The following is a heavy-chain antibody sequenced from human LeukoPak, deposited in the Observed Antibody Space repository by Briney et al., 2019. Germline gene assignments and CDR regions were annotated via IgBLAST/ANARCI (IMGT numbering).Heavy chain of an antibody. J-gene: IGHJ4*02. Sequence: PSETLSLTCAVYGGSCDDYYCSWIRQPPGKGLEWIGEIHPHGIFYYNSPLTSRVTISIDTSKSQFSLRLTSVTAADTAFYYCARGRDRSKAGDHWGQGSLVTVSS. CDR2: IHPHGIF. V-gene: IGHV4-34*01. D-gene: IGHD5-24*01. CDR1: GGSCDDYY. CDR3: ARGRDRSKAGDH.